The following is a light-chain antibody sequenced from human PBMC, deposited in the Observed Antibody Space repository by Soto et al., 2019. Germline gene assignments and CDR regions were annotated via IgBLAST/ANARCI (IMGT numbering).Light chain of an antibody. CDR3: QSYDSSLSGYV. J-gene: IGLJ1*01. V-gene: IGLV1-40*01. CDR1: SSNIGAGYD. CDR2: GNS. Sequence: QPVLTQPLSVTGAAGRRVTISCTGSSSNIGAGYDVHWYQQLPGTAPKLLIYGNSNRPSGVPDRFSGSKSGTSASLAITGLQAEDEADYYCQSYDSSLSGYVFGTGTKVTVL.